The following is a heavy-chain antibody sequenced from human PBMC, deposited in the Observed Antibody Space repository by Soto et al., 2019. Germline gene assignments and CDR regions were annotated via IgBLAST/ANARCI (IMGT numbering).Heavy chain of an antibody. D-gene: IGHD5-18*01. CDR1: GFTVSSNY. CDR3: ARHGYSSGGGYFDY. J-gene: IGHJ4*02. Sequence: EVQLVESGGGLVQPGGSLRLSCAASGFTVSSNYMSWVRQAPGKGLEWVSVIYSGGSAYYADSVKGRFTISRDNSKNTLYLQMNSLRAEDTAVYYCARHGYSSGGGYFDYGGQGTLVTVSS. V-gene: IGHV3-66*04. CDR2: IYSGGSA.